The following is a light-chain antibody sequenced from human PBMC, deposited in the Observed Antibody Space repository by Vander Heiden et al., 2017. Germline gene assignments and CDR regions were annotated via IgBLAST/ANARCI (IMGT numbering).Light chain of an antibody. Sequence: QTVVTQEPSLSVSPGGTVTLTCGLSSGSVSTNYYPSWYQQTPGQSPRTLIYSTNTRSSGVPDRFSGSILGNTAALTITGARADDESDYYCVLYMGSGISVFGGGTKLTVL. CDR3: VLYMGSGISV. V-gene: IGLV8-61*01. CDR1: SGSVSTNYY. CDR2: STN. J-gene: IGLJ2*01.